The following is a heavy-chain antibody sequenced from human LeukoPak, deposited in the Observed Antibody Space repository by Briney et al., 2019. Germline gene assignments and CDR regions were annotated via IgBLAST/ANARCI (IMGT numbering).Heavy chain of an antibody. CDR3: ARRGYNSGSYPKGDY. Sequence: KPSETLSLTCAVSGGSVSSSNWWSWVRQPPGKGLEWIGEIFHSGSTNYNPSLKSRVTISVDKSKNQFSLKLSSVTAADTAVYYCARRGYNSGSYPKGDYWGQGTLVTVSS. D-gene: IGHD3-10*01. CDR1: GGSVSSSNW. J-gene: IGHJ4*02. V-gene: IGHV4-4*02. CDR2: IFHSGST.